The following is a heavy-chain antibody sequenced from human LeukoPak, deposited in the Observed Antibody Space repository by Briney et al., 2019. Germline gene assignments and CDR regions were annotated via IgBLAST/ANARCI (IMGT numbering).Heavy chain of an antibody. CDR1: RFGLSGSG. V-gene: IGHV3-48*01. Sequence: GGSLRLSCVASRFGLSGSGMNWVRQAPGKGLEWISYISTSGGIIYYADSVRGRFTISRDNAKNSLFLQMNSLTAEDTAVYYCAKDWGSGYSYGFLFDYWGQGTLVTVSS. J-gene: IGHJ4*02. D-gene: IGHD5-18*01. CDR3: AKDWGSGYSYGFLFDY. CDR2: ISTSGGII.